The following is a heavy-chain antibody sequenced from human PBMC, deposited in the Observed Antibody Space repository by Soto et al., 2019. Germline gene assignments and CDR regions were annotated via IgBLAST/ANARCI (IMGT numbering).Heavy chain of an antibody. CDR3: ANPLEDY. J-gene: IGHJ4*02. Sequence: GGSLRLSCAASGFTFSSYAMHWVRQAPGKGLEWVAIISYDESKKSYADSVKGRFTISRDNSRNMMFLQMNSLKLEDTALYYCANPLEDYWGQGTMVSVSS. V-gene: IGHV3-30-3*01. CDR1: GFTFSSYA. CDR2: ISYDESKK.